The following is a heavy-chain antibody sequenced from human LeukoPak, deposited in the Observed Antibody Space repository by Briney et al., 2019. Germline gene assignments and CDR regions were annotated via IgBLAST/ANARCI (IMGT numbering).Heavy chain of an antibody. CDR1: GGSISSTNW. V-gene: IGHV4-4*02. D-gene: IGHD1-26*01. Sequence: SETLSLTCGVSGGSISSTNWWSWVRQPPGQGLEWIGEISLRGLTNYNPSLMSRVTMSLDKSKNLLTLNLTSVTAADTAVYYCSRESGAYSPFGFWGQGALVTVAS. CDR2: ISLRGLT. CDR3: SRESGAYSPFGF. J-gene: IGHJ4*02.